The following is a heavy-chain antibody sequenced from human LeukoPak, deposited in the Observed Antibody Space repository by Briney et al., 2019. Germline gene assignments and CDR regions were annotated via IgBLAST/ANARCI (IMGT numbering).Heavy chain of an antibody. J-gene: IGHJ4*02. V-gene: IGHV3-23*01. CDR2: ISGSGGTT. CDR1: GFTFSNYA. CDR3: AKGSITAAGTLDY. D-gene: IGHD6-13*01. Sequence: PGGSLRLSCAASGFTFSNYALTWARQAPGKGLEWVSVISGSGGTTYYADSVKGRFIVSRDNSKNMLYLQMNSLRAEDTAVYYCAKGSITAAGTLDYWGQGTLVTVSS.